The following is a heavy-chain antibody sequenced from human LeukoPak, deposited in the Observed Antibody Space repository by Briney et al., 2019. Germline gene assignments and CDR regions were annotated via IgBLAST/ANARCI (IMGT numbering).Heavy chain of an antibody. CDR3: ARHYGP. J-gene: IGHJ5*02. CDR2: IYDSGST. V-gene: IGHV4-39*01. D-gene: IGHD3-10*01. Sequence: KPGGSLRLSCAASGFTFSSYWMSWVRQAPGKGLEWIGSIYDSGSTYYNPSLKSRVTISVDTSKNQFSLKLNSVTAADTAVYYCARHYGPWGQGTLVTVSS. CDR1: GFTFSSYW.